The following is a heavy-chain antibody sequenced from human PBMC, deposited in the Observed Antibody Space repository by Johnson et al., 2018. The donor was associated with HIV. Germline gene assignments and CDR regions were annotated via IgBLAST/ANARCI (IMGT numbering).Heavy chain of an antibody. CDR1: GFTVSSNY. J-gene: IGHJ3*02. Sequence: VQLVESGGGLVQPGGSLRLSCAASGFTVSSNYMSWVRQAPGKGLEWVSGIYSGGSTYYADSVKGRFTISRDNSKNQLYLQMNRLRAEDTAVYYCARDRNYYDSSAQSAVDIWDQGTMVTVCS. V-gene: IGHV3-66*01. CDR2: IYSGGST. D-gene: IGHD3-22*01. CDR3: ARDRNYYDSSAQSAVDI.